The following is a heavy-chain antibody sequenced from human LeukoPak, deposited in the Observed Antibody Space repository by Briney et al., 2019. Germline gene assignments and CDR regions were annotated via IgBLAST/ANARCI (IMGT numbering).Heavy chain of an antibody. J-gene: IGHJ3*02. CDR2: IYPSGST. D-gene: IGHD6-19*01. V-gene: IGHV4-61*02. CDR3: ARDFSGWYPRDALDI. CDR1: GGSISSGSYY. Sequence: PSETLSLTCTVSGGSISSGSYYWSWIRQPAGKGLECLGRIYPSGSTNYNPSLKSRVTISVDTSKNQFSLKLSSVTAADTAVYYCARDFSGWYPRDALDIWGQGTMVTVSS.